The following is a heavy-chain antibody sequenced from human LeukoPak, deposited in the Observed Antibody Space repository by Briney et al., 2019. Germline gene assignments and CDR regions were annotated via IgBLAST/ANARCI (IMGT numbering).Heavy chain of an antibody. CDR2: IYSSGNT. CDR3: ARHLSGTTMSHYFDF. Sequence: SETLSLTCSVSGDSISSGRNYWGWIRQSPGKGLEWIASIYSSGNTHSNPSLKSRVSISVDTPKNQVPLKLYSVTASDAAIYYCARHLSGTTMSHYFDFWGQGTLVTVSS. J-gene: IGHJ4*02. D-gene: IGHD1-1*01. V-gene: IGHV4-39*01. CDR1: GDSISSGRNY.